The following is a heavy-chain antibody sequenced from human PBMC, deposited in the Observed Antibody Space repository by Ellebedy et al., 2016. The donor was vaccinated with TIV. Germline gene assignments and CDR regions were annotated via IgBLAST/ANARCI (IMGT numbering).Heavy chain of an antibody. CDR1: GYTFTRYW. D-gene: IGHD6-13*01. J-gene: IGHJ2*01. V-gene: IGHV5-51*01. Sequence: GGSLRLXXKGSGYTFTRYWIGWVRQMPGKGLEWMGIIYPGDSDTRYSPSFQGQVTISADKSINTVYLQWSSLKASDTAMYYCASHGTTIAAAGTWYFDLWGRGTLVTVSS. CDR2: IYPGDSDT. CDR3: ASHGTTIAAAGTWYFDL.